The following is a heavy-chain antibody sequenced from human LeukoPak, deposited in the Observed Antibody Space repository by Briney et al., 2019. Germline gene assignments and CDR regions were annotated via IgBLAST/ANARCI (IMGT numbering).Heavy chain of an antibody. Sequence: ASVKVSCKASGYTFTSYDINWVRQATGQGLEWMGWMNPNSGNTGYAQKFQGRVTITRNTSISTAYMELSSLRSEDTAVYYCARGSGSWHRPYNCFDPWGQGTLVTVSS. CDR1: GYTFTSYD. CDR3: ARGSGSWHRPYNCFDP. CDR2: MNPNSGNT. D-gene: IGHD1-26*01. J-gene: IGHJ5*02. V-gene: IGHV1-8*03.